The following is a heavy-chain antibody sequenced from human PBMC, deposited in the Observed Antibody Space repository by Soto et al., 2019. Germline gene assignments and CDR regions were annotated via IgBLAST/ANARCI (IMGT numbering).Heavy chain of an antibody. CDR2: ISWDGGST. J-gene: IGHJ6*02. CDR1: GFTFDDYT. CDR3: AKVDTIFGVVTSPGLGMDV. D-gene: IGHD3-3*01. V-gene: IGHV3-43*01. Sequence: GGSLRLSCAASGFTFDDYTMHWVRQAPGKGLEWVSLISWDGGSTYYADSVKGRFTISRDNSKNSLYLQMSSLRTEDTALYYCAKVDTIFGVVTSPGLGMDVWGQGTTVTVSS.